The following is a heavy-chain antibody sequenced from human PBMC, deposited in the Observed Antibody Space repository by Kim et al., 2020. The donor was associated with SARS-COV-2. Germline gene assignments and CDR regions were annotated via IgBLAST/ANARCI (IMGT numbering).Heavy chain of an antibody. CDR2: INHSGST. Sequence: SETLSLTCAVYGGSFSGYYWSWIRQPPGKGLEWIGEINHSGSTNYNPSLKSRVTISVDTSKNQFSLKLSSVTAADTAVYYCARGMRLGYCSGGSCPLVPHFDYWGQGTLVTVSS. J-gene: IGHJ4*02. CDR1: GGSFSGYY. D-gene: IGHD2-15*01. CDR3: ARGMRLGYCSGGSCPLVPHFDY. V-gene: IGHV4-34*01.